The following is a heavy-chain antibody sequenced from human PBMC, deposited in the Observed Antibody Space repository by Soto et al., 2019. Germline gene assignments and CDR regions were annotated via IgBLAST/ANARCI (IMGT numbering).Heavy chain of an antibody. D-gene: IGHD2-2*01. CDR3: GRQPGHCGSTTCFGYYSVDV. CDR2: IYYSGST. CDR1: GGSISSSSYS. V-gene: IGHV4-39*01. J-gene: IGHJ6*02. Sequence: SETLCLTCSVSGGSISSSSYSWGWIRQPPGKGLEWIGTIYYSGSTHYNPSLEGRVAISADTPNNQLSLRLSSVTAADTAVYYCGRQPGHCGSTTCFGYYSVDVWGQGTTVTVSS.